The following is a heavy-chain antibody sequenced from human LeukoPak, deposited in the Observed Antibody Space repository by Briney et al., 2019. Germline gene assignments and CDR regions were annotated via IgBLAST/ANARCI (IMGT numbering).Heavy chain of an antibody. Sequence: GESLKISCKGSGYSFTSYWIGWVRQMPGKGLEWMGIIYPGDSDTRYSPSFQGQVTISADKSISTAYLQWSSLKASDTAMYYCARSSGRDDFWSGYSWFDPWGQGTLVTVSS. J-gene: IGHJ5*02. V-gene: IGHV5-51*01. CDR2: IYPGDSDT. CDR1: GYSFTSYW. CDR3: ARSSGRDDFWSGYSWFDP. D-gene: IGHD3-3*01.